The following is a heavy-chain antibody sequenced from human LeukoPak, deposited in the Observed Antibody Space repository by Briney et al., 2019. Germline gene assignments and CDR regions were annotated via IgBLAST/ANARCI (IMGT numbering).Heavy chain of an antibody. J-gene: IGHJ4*02. V-gene: IGHV3-21*01. CDR2: INSDSSHI. CDR1: RFTFSSYS. Sequence: GGSLRLSCAASRFTFSSYSMNWVRQAPGKGLEWVSSINSDSSHIYYADSVKGRFTISRDNAKNSLYLQMNSLRAEDTAVYYCAKEASRGSSFAYTPIEKPYYLDYWGQGTLVTVSS. CDR3: AKEASRGSSFAYTPIEKPYYLDY. D-gene: IGHD5-18*01.